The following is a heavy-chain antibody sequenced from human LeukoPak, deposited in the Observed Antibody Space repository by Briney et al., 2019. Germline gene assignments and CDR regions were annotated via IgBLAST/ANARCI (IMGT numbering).Heavy chain of an antibody. V-gene: IGHV3-23*01. Sequence: TGGSLRLSCAASGFTFSSYAMSWVRQAPGKGLEWVSGISGGGCSTYYADSVKGRFTISRDNSKNTLYLQMNSLRAEDTAVYYCAKDYSSSLTNWFDPWGQGTLVTVPS. CDR3: AKDYSSSLTNWFDP. D-gene: IGHD6-6*01. CDR1: GFTFSSYA. CDR2: ISGGGCST. J-gene: IGHJ5*02.